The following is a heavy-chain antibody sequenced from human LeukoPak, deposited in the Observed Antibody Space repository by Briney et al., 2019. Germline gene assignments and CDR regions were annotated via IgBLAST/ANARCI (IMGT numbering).Heavy chain of an antibody. CDR1: GFIFSDYY. J-gene: IGHJ4*02. V-gene: IGHV3-11*01. CDR2: INSGGSTI. D-gene: IGHD2/OR15-2a*01. CDR3: VRGTNTYRY. Sequence: GGSLRLSCAASGFIFSDYYMSWIRQAPGKGLEWVSSINSGGSTIYYADPVKGRFTISRDNAKNSLYPQMNSLRAEDSAVYYCVRGTNTYRYWGQGILVTVSS.